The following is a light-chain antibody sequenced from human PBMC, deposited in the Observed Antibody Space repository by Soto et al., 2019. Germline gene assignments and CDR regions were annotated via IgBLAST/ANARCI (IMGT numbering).Light chain of an antibody. V-gene: IGKV3-20*01. CDR2: DAF. J-gene: IGKJ1*01. CDR1: QSVSNNY. Sequence: EIVLTQSPGTLSLSPGERATLSCRASQSVSNNYLACYQQKPGQAPRLLINDAFNRATGVPGRFCGSGSGTDFNLIISTVAPEDFAVYYCQQCAHSPLTFGQGTRVEIK. CDR3: QQCAHSPLT.